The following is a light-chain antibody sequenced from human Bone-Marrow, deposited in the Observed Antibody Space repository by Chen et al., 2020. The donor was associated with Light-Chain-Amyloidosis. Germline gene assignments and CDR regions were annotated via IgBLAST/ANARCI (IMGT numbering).Light chain of an antibody. V-gene: IGLV3-21*02. Sequence: SYVKTQPSPVSVAPGQTAKSDCGGNNIGSASVHWYQQTPGQAPLLVVYDDSDRPSGIPERLSGSNSGSTATLTISRVEAGDEADYYCQVWDRSSDRPVFGGGTKLTVL. CDR2: DDS. CDR1: NIGSAS. J-gene: IGLJ3*02. CDR3: QVWDRSSDRPV.